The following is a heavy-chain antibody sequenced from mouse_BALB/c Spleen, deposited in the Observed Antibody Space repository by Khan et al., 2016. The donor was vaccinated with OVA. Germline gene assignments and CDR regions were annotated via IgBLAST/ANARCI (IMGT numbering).Heavy chain of an antibody. J-gene: IGHJ4*01. D-gene: IGHD2-1*01. Sequence: VQLQESGPGLVAPSQSLSITCTVSGFSLTSHGVNWVRQPPGKGLEWLGVIWGDGSTNYHSALKSRLSISKDNSKSQVFIKLNSLQTDDTATYYCAKWGNSYYAMDYWGQGTSVTVSS. CDR2: IWGDGST. CDR3: AKWGNSYYAMDY. V-gene: IGHV2-3*01. CDR1: GFSLTSHG.